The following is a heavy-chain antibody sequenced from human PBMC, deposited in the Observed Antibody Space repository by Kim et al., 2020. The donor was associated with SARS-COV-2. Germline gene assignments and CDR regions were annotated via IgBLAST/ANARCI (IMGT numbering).Heavy chain of an antibody. J-gene: IGHJ4*01. D-gene: IGHD4-17*01. CDR1: GDSVSSDSAA. V-gene: IGHV6-1*01. Sequence: SQTLSLTCAIFGDSVSSDSAAWNWIRQSPSRGLEWLGRTFYRSQWLYDFAVSMKSRIIVIADTSKNQFYLQLNSVTPEDTAVYYCVREAGDYVRFDYWG. CDR2: TFYRSQWLY. CDR3: VREAGDYVRFDY.